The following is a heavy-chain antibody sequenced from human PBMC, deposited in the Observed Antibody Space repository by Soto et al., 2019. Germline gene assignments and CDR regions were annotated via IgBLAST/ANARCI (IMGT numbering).Heavy chain of an antibody. D-gene: IGHD1-26*01. CDR3: AKLPWELAPS. Sequence: GGSLRLSCSDSGFTFGNFWIHWVRQAPGKGLEWVSHIGLDGTDIVYADSVKGRFIISRDNARNTVYLQMNSLEAEDTAVYYCAKLPWELAPSWGQGTLVTVSS. CDR2: IGLDGTDI. J-gene: IGHJ5*02. V-gene: IGHV3-74*03. CDR1: GFTFGNFW.